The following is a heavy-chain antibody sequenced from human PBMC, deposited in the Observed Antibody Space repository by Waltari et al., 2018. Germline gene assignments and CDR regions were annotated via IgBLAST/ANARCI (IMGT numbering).Heavy chain of an antibody. J-gene: IGHJ6*03. V-gene: IGHV3-23*04. CDR1: GFTFSSYA. CDR2: SSGRGGST. CDR3: AKDQSITMAYYYMDV. D-gene: IGHD3-10*01. Sequence: EVQLVESGGGLVQPGGSLRLSCAASGFTFSSYAMSWVRQAPGKGLEWVSASSGRGGSTYYADAVKGRFTISRDNSKNTLYLQMNSLRAEDTAVYYCAKDQSITMAYYYMDVWGKGTTVTVSS.